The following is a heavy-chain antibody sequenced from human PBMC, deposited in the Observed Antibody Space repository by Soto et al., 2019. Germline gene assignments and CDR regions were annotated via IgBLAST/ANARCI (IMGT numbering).Heavy chain of an antibody. J-gene: IGHJ4*02. Sequence: EVQLVESGGGLVQPGGSLRLSCAASGFTFSSYWMSWVRQAPGKGLEWVANIKQDGSEKYYVDSVKGRFTISRDNAKNSLYLQMNSLRAEDTAVYYCARDGAGRYYDSSGYYYWGQGTLVTVSS. CDR3: ARDGAGRYYDSSGYYY. CDR2: IKQDGSEK. D-gene: IGHD3-22*01. V-gene: IGHV3-7*01. CDR1: GFTFSSYW.